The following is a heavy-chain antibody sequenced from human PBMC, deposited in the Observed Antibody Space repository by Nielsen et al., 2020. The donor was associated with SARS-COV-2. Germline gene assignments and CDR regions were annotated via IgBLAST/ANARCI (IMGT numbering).Heavy chain of an antibody. Sequence: GGSLRLSCSASGFTFDDYAMHWVRQAPGKGLEWVSGISWNSGSIGYADSVKGRFTISRDNAKNSLYLQMNSLRAEDTALYYCAKDIGFGGFGSSSSSDAFDIWGQGTMVTVSS. CDR2: ISWNSGSI. CDR1: GFTFDDYA. J-gene: IGHJ3*02. D-gene: IGHD6-6*01. CDR3: AKDIGFGGFGSSSSSDAFDI. V-gene: IGHV3-9*01.